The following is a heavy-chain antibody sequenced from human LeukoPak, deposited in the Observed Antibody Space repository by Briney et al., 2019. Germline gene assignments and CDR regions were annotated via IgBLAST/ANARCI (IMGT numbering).Heavy chain of an antibody. J-gene: IGHJ4*02. D-gene: IGHD3-10*01. CDR2: ISYDGSNK. CDR1: GFTFSSYA. V-gene: IGHV3-30-3*01. Sequence: PGGSLRLSCAASGFTFSSYAMHWVRQAPGKGLEWVAVISYDGSNKYYADSVKGRFTISRDNSKNTLYLQMNSLRAEDTAVYYCARAGEGVLWFGEPSDFDYWGQGTLVTVSS. CDR3: ARAGEGVLWFGEPSDFDY.